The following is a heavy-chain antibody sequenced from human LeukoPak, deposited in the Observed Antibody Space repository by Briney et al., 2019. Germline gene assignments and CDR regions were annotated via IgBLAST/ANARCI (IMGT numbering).Heavy chain of an antibody. J-gene: IGHJ4*01. CDR3: APLAANIFDY. CDR1: GFTFSSYA. CDR2: ISGSGSST. D-gene: IGHD6-25*01. Sequence: VGSLRLSCAASGFTFSSYAMSWVRQAPGKGLEWVSAISGSGSSTYYAGSVKGRFTTSRDNSKRTVYLQMNSLRVEDTAVYYCAPLAANIFDYWGQGTLVTASS. V-gene: IGHV3-23*01.